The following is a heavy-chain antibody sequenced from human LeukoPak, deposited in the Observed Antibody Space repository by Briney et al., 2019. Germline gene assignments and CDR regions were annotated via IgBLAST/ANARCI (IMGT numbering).Heavy chain of an antibody. J-gene: IGHJ4*02. D-gene: IGHD4-17*01. CDR2: MNPNSGNT. CDR1: GYTFTSYD. V-gene: IGHV1-8*01. Sequence: ALVKVSRKASGYTFTSYDINWVRQATGQGLEWMGWMNPNSGNTGYAQKFQGRVTMTRNTSISTAYMELSSLRSEDTAVYYCARQTTVSTGDYWGQGTLVTVSS. CDR3: ARQTTVSTGDY.